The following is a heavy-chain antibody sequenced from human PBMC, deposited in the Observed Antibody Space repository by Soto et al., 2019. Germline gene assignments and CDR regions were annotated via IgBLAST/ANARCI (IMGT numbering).Heavy chain of an antibody. D-gene: IGHD3-22*01. Sequence: SETLSLTCAVSGYSISSGYYWGWLRQPPGKGLEWIGSIYHCGSTYYNPSLNSRVTLSIDMTNNHVFLILNSVTAADTAVYYCARVGPWVPYYYDSSPYTFENWFDPWGQGTLVTVSS. V-gene: IGHV4-38-2*01. CDR3: ARVGPWVPYYYDSSPYTFENWFDP. J-gene: IGHJ5*02. CDR1: GYSISSGYY. CDR2: IYHCGST.